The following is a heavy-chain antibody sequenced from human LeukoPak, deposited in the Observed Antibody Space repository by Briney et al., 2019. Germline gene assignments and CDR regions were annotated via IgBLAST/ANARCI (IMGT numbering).Heavy chain of an antibody. J-gene: IGHJ5*02. CDR3: ARGLYSSGWYLGGWFDP. V-gene: IGHV1-46*01. D-gene: IGHD6-19*01. CDR2: INPSGGST. CDR1: GYTFTSYY. Sequence: GASVKVSCKASGYTFTSYYMHWVRQAPGQGLEWMGIINPSGGSTSYAQKFQGRDTMTRDTSTSTVYMELSSLRSEDTAVYYCARGLYSSGWYLGGWFDPWGQGTLVTVSS.